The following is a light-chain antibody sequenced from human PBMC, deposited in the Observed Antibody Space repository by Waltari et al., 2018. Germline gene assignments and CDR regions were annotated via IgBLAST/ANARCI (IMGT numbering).Light chain of an antibody. Sequence: QSALTQPPSASGSPGQSVTISCTGTSSAVGGFKYVSWYRQHPGKAPKLMIYEVFKRPSGVPDRSSGPKSGNTASLTVSGLQAEDEADYYCSSYVVSNTLVVFGGGTRLTVL. CDR3: SSYVVSNTLVV. V-gene: IGLV2-8*01. CDR1: SSAVGGFKY. CDR2: EVF. J-gene: IGLJ2*01.